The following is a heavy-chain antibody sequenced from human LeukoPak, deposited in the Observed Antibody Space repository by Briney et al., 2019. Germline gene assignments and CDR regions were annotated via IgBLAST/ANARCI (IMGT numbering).Heavy chain of an antibody. CDR3: AREGYYYDSSGYSYYFDY. D-gene: IGHD3-22*01. CDR2: INSDGSST. J-gene: IGHJ4*02. CDR1: GSTFSSYW. V-gene: IGHV3-74*01. Sequence: GGSLRLSCAASGSTFSSYWMHWVRQAPGKGLVWVSRINSDGSSTSYADSVKGRFTISRDNAKNTLYLQMNSLRAEDTAVYYCAREGYYYDSSGYSYYFDYWGQGTLVTVSS.